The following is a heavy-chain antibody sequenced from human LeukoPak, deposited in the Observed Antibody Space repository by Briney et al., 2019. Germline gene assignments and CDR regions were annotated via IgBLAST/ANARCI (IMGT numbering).Heavy chain of an antibody. Sequence: RGGSLRLSCVASGFTFSTYSMNWVRQAPGKGLEWVSQISRTSSTIYYADSVKGRFTISRNNAKNSVYLQMSSLRAEDTAVYYCARDSYSSSRNDYWGKGTLVTVSS. CDR2: ISRTSSTI. D-gene: IGHD6-13*01. V-gene: IGHV3-48*01. CDR3: ARDSYSSSRNDY. J-gene: IGHJ4*02. CDR1: GFTFSTYS.